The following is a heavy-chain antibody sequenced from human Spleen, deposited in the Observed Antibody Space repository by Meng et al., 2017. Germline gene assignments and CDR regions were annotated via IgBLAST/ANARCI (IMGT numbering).Heavy chain of an antibody. CDR1: GDSITRVSFY. CDR2: LYHTGTT. V-gene: IGHV4-31*03. J-gene: IGHJ5*02. D-gene: IGHD5-18*01. CDR3: ARGIDSFGLSRFDP. Sequence: SETLSLTCSVSGDSITRVSFYWSWIRQFPGQGLEWLGYLYHTGTTYSSPSLKSRATLSIDTSKNQFSLKLNSVTTADTAIYYCARGIDSFGLSRFDPWGQGILVTVSS.